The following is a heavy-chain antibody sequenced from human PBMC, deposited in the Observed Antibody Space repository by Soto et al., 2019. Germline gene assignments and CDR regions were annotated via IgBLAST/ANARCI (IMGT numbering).Heavy chain of an antibody. Sequence: QVQLVQSGAELKKPGASVKVSCKASGYTFPNYGISWVRQAPGQGLEWMGWINTYHGNTKYAQKLQGRVTMTKDTSTSTAYMELTSLRSDDTAVFYCARSPGDSTSWGYFYYGMKIWGQGTTVIVSS. V-gene: IGHV1-18*01. CDR3: ARSPGDSTSWGYFYYGMKI. CDR2: INTYHGNT. D-gene: IGHD6-13*01. CDR1: GYTFPNYG. J-gene: IGHJ6*02.